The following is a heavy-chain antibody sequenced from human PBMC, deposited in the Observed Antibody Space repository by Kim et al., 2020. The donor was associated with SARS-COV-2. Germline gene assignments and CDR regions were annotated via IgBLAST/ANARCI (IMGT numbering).Heavy chain of an antibody. J-gene: IGHJ6*02. Sequence: GGSLRLSCAASGFTFSSYAMSWVRQAPGKGLEWVSAISGSGGSTYYADSVKGRFTISRDNSKNTLYLQMNSLRAEDTAVYYCAKMVGDGSTYGMDVWGQGTTVTVSS. CDR1: GFTFSSYA. D-gene: IGHD3-10*01. V-gene: IGHV3-23*01. CDR3: AKMVGDGSTYGMDV. CDR2: ISGSGGST.